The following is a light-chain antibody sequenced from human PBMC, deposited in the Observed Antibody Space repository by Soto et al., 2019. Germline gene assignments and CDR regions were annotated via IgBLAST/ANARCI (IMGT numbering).Light chain of an antibody. CDR3: QRANSFPLT. CDR1: QGIASC. J-gene: IGKJ4*01. Sequence: DIQMTQSPSSVSASVGDRVTITCRASQGIASCLAWYQQKPGKAPNLLIYAASSLQSGVPSRFSGSGSGTDFTLTISSLQPEDSATYYCQRANSFPLTFGGGTKVEIK. V-gene: IGKV1-12*01. CDR2: AAS.